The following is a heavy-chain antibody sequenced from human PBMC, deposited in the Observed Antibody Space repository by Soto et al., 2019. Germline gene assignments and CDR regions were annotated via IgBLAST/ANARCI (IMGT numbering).Heavy chain of an antibody. CDR1: GFTFSSYG. Sequence: QVQLVESGGGVVQPGRSLRLSCAASGFTFSSYGMHWVRQAPGKGLEWVAVISYDGSNKYYADSVKGRFTISRDNSKNTVYVQMNSLRAEDTAVYYCGKNGGIVAGIGGGMDVWGQGTTVTVSS. CDR2: ISYDGSNK. J-gene: IGHJ6*02. V-gene: IGHV3-30*18. CDR3: GKNGGIVAGIGGGMDV. D-gene: IGHD6-19*01.